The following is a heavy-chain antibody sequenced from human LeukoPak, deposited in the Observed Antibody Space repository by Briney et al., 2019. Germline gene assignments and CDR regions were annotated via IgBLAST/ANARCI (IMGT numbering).Heavy chain of an antibody. J-gene: IGHJ4*02. CDR1: GFTFSGSD. Sequence: GGSLRLSCAASGFTFSGSDMHRVRQASGKGLEWVGRIRIKTNSYATAYAASVKGRFTISRDDSKNTAYLQMNSLKTEDTAVYYCTTLDFDYWGQGTLVTVSS. CDR3: TTLDFDY. V-gene: IGHV3-73*01. CDR2: IRIKTNSYAT.